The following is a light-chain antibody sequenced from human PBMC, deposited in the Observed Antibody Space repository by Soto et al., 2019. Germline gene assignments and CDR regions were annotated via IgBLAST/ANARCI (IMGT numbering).Light chain of an antibody. Sequence: EGVLTQSPGTLSLSPGERATLSCRASQSVSSPYLAWYQQRPGQAPRHLIYGTSTRATGIPDRFSGSGYGKDFTLTINSRESEDLADYYCQQYGYSPRTFGEGTKVEFK. V-gene: IGKV3-20*01. CDR3: QQYGYSPRT. J-gene: IGKJ4*02. CDR2: GTS. CDR1: QSVSSPY.